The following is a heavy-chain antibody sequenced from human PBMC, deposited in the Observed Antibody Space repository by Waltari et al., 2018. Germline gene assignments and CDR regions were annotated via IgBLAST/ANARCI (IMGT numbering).Heavy chain of an antibody. CDR1: GFSFRNYA. D-gene: IGHD6-19*01. CDR2: IRTKTDNATA. V-gene: IGHV3-49*04. J-gene: IGHJ4*02. CDR3: MVSAVVGSSGVDY. Sequence: EVQLVASGGGLVQPGRSLRLSCLTSGFSFRNYAMAWVRQAPGKGLELVGFIRTKTDNATAEYAASVKGRFTLSRDDSRSIAYLQMDSLKAEDTAVYYCMVSAVVGSSGVDYWGQGTLVTVSS.